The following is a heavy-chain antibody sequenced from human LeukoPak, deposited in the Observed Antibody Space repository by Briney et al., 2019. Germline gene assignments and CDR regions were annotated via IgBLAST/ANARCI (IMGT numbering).Heavy chain of an antibody. CDR3: ARWTTTYLDY. V-gene: IGHV1-2*02. D-gene: IGHD4-11*01. CDR1: GYTFTGYY. CDR2: INPNSGGT. Sequence: ASVKVSCKASGYTFTGYYMHWVRQAPGQGLEWMGWINPNSGGTNYAQKFQGRVTMTTDTSTITVYMELSSLRSEDTAVYYCARWTTTYLDYWGQGTLVTVSS. J-gene: IGHJ4*02.